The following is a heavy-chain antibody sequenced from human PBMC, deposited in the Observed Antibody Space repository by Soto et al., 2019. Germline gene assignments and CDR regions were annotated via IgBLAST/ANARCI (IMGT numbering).Heavy chain of an antibody. V-gene: IGHV4-59*01. CDR1: WFTFSIFA. D-gene: IGHD2-8*01. CDR2: IYSSGST. J-gene: IGHJ5*02. CDR3: ARDLGVRALDP. Sequence: LTLSCAASWFTFSIFAMSWVRQSPGKGLEWIGYIYSSGSTSYNPSLKSRVTISADMSKNQFSLKLSSLTAADTAVYYCARDLGVRALDPWGQGTLVTVSS.